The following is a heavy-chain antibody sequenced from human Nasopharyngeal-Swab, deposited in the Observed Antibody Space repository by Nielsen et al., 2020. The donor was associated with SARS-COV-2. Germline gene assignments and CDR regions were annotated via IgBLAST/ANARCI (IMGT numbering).Heavy chain of an antibody. CDR3: AKGWLRHLVYYGMDV. Sequence: GESLKISCAASGFTFSSYGMHWVRQPPGKGLEWVAVIWYDGSNKYYGDSVKGRFTISRDNSKNTLYLQMNSLRAEDTAVYYCAKGWLRHLVYYGMDVWGQGTTVTVSS. CDR1: GFTFSSYG. V-gene: IGHV3-33*06. J-gene: IGHJ6*02. D-gene: IGHD5-12*01. CDR2: IWYDGSNK.